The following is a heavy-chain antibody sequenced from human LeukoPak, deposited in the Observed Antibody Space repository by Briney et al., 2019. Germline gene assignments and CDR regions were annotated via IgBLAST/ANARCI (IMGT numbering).Heavy chain of an antibody. D-gene: IGHD3-22*01. J-gene: IGHJ4*02. CDR2: IRYDESNK. V-gene: IGHV3-30*02. CDR1: GFTFSVNG. CDR3: AKGEASTYYSDSSGYFNFYYSDY. Sequence: GGSLRLSCAASGFTFSVNGMHWVRQAPGKGLEWVAFIRYDESNKYYADSVKGRFTISRDTSKNTLYLQMSSLRAEDTAVYYCAKGEASTYYSDSSGYFNFYYSDYWGQGTLVTVSS.